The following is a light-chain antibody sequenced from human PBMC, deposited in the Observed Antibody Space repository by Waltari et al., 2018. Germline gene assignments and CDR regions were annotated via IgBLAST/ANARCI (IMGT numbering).Light chain of an antibody. CDR2: AAS. CDR1: QSVYNF. J-gene: IGKJ4*01. V-gene: IGKV3-11*01. CDR3: QQRANWPPLT. Sequence: EVVLTQSPATLSLSPGERATLSCRASQSVYNFLAWYQQKPGQAPRLLIYAASQRATGIPARFSDSGSGTDFTLTISSLEPEDVAVYYCQQRANWPPLTFGGGTKVEIK.